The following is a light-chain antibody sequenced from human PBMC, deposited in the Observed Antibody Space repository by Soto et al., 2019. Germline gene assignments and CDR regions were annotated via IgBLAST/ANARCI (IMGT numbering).Light chain of an antibody. CDR1: SSDVGSYNL. J-gene: IGLJ2*01. Sequence: QSVLTQPASVSGSPGQSINISCTRTSSDVGSYNLVSLYQHHPGKATKLMIYEGSERPSGVSNRFSGAQSGNTASLTISGLQAEDEADYYCSSYAGAVVFGEGTKLTVL. CDR2: EGS. CDR3: SSYAGAVV. V-gene: IGLV2-23*01.